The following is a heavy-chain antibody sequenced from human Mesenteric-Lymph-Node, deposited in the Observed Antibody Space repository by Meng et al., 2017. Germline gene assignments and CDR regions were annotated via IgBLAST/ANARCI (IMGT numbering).Heavy chain of an antibody. J-gene: IGHJ4*02. CDR2: IYYSGST. V-gene: IGHV4-31*03. Sequence: QVQLQESGPGLVKPSQTLSLTCTVSGGSISSGGYYWSWIRQHPGKGLEWIVYIYYSGSTYYNPSLKSRVTISVDTSKNQFSLKLSSVTAADTAVYYCARGPSRWLQFSFDYWGQGTLVTVSS. CDR3: ARGPSRWLQFSFDY. D-gene: IGHD5-24*01. CDR1: GGSISSGGYY.